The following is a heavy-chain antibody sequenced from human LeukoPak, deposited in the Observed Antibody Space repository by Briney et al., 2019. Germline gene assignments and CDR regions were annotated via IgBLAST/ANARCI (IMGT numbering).Heavy chain of an antibody. V-gene: IGHV3-7*05. D-gene: IGHD4-23*01. J-gene: IGHJ4*02. Sequence: GGSLRLSCAASGFTFSSYWMSWVRQAPGIGLEWVANIKQDGSEKYYVDSVKGRFTISRDNAKNSLYLQMNSLRAEDTAVYYCARGGDYGGDSWYYWGQGTLVTVSS. CDR3: ARGGDYGGDSWYY. CDR2: IKQDGSEK. CDR1: GFTFSSYW.